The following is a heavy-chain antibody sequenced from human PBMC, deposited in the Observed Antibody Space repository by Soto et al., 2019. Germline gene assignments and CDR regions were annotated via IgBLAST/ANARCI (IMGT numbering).Heavy chain of an antibody. Sequence: XESLKISSQGSGYSFTSYLLIWVRQMPGKGLEWMGRIDPSDSYTNYSPSFQGHVTISADKSISTAYLQWSSLKASDTAMYYCERGGSDKWFDPWGQGTLVTVSS. CDR1: GYSFTSYL. CDR2: IDPSDSYT. V-gene: IGHV5-10-1*01. CDR3: ERGGSDKWFDP. D-gene: IGHD3-16*01. J-gene: IGHJ5*02.